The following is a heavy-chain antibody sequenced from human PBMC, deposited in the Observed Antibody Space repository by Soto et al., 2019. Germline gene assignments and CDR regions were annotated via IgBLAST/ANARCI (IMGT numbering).Heavy chain of an antibody. Sequence: QLQLQESGPGLVKPSETLSLICTVSGVPINSRSYQWGWIRQPPGKGLEWIGSIYYSGRTYYNPSLKTRIIISVDTSKSQFSLRLSYVTAADTAVYYCARQRRNSAYHFDYWGQGTLVPVSS. J-gene: IGHJ4*02. CDR2: IYYSGRT. CDR3: ARQRRNSAYHFDY. V-gene: IGHV4-39*01. D-gene: IGHD3-16*01. CDR1: GVPINSRSYQ.